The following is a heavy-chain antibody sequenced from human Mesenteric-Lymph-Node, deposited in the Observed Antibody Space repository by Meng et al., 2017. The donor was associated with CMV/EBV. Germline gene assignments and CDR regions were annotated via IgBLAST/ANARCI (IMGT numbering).Heavy chain of an antibody. CDR1: GFTLSDYE. Sequence: GGSLRLSCAASGFTLSDYEINWVRQAPGKGLEWVAHISSGEIIYYAESVKGRLTLSRDNADNSLYLQMNSLRAEDTAVYYCAKGRVSFWGQGTLVTVSS. J-gene: IGHJ4*02. CDR2: ISSGEII. V-gene: IGHV3-48*03. CDR3: AKGRVSF. D-gene: IGHD5-24*01.